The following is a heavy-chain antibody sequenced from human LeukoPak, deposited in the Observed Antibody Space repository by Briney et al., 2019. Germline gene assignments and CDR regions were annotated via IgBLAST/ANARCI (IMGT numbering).Heavy chain of an antibody. Sequence: GGSLRLSCAASGFTFSSYGMHWVRQAPGKGLEWVAVIWYDGSNKYYADSVKGRFTISRDNSKNTLYLQMNSLRAGDTAVYYCARGRSLWFFDYWGQGTLVTVSS. J-gene: IGHJ4*02. D-gene: IGHD3-10*01. V-gene: IGHV3-33*01. CDR3: ARGRSLWFFDY. CDR1: GFTFSSYG. CDR2: IWYDGSNK.